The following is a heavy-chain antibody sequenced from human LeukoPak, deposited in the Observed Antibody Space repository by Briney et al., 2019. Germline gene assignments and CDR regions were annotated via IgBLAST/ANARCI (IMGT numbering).Heavy chain of an antibody. V-gene: IGHV4-59*01. CDR1: GGSISSYY. CDR3: ARAAAETNDY. Sequence: SETLSLTCTVSGGSISSYYWSWIRQPPGKGLEWIGYIYYSGNTYYSPSLKSRVTISVDTSKNQFSLKLSSVTAADTAVYYCARAAAETNDYWGQGTLVTVSS. J-gene: IGHJ4*02. CDR2: IYYSGNT. D-gene: IGHD6-25*01.